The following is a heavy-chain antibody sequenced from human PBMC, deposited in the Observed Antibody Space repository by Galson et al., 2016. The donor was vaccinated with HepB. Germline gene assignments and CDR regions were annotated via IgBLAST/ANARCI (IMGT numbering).Heavy chain of an antibody. V-gene: IGHV1-46*01. CDR3: ARGRYDILTLAN. CDR1: GYTFTSYY. J-gene: IGHJ4*02. Sequence: SVKVSCRASGYTFTSYYMHWVRQAPGQGLEWMGMINPSGGRTSYAQKFQGRVTMTRDTSTSTVYMELSSLRSEDTAVYYCARGRYDILTLANWGQGTLVTVSS. CDR2: INPSGGRT. D-gene: IGHD3-9*01.